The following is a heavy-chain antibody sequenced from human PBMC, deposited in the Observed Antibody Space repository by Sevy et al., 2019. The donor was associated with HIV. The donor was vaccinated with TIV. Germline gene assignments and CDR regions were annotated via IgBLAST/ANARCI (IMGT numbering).Heavy chain of an antibody. CDR1: GYSFSSYA. Sequence: GGSLRLSCVVSGYSFSSYAISWVRQAPGKGLEWVSTINGRGGRTYYADSVKGRFTISRVNPKNKLFLQMINLRVDDTAIYYCARPSPRIAAAASAFYDNWGQGTLVTVSS. CDR3: ARPSPRIAAAASAFYDN. V-gene: IGHV3-23*01. J-gene: IGHJ4*02. D-gene: IGHD6-13*01. CDR2: INGRGGRT.